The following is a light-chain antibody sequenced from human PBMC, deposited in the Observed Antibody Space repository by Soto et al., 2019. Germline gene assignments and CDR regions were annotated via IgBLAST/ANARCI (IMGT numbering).Light chain of an antibody. CDR1: ISDVGGYNF. CDR3: SSITVSGYV. CDR2: DVS. V-gene: IGLV2-14*03. Sequence: QSVLTQPASVSGSPGQSITISCTGTISDVGGYNFVSWYQQYPGKAPKLMICDVSNRPSGVSNRFSGSKSGNTASLTISGPEAEDEAYYYCSSITVSGYVFGTGTKLTVL. J-gene: IGLJ1*01.